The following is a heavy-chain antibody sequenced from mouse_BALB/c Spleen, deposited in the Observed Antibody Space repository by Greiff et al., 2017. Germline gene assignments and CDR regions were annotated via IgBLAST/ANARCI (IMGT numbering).Heavy chain of an antibody. CDR1: GYTFTSYW. CDR3: ARSGPPLDY. V-gene: IGHV1-7*01. J-gene: IGHJ2*01. Sequence: VQLVESGAELAKPGASVKMSCKASGYTFTSYWMHWVKQRPGQGLEWIGYINPSTGYTEYNQKFKDKATLTADKSSSTAYMQLSSLTSEDSAVYYCARSGPPLDYWGQGTTLTVSS. D-gene: IGHD3-1*01. CDR2: INPSTGYT.